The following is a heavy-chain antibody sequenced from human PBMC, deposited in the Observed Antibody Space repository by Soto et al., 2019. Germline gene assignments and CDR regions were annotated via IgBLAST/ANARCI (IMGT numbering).Heavy chain of an antibody. D-gene: IGHD3-3*01. CDR2: IYHSGGT. Sequence: PSETLSLTCAVSGGSISSSNWWSWVRQPPGKGLEWIGEIYHSGGTKYNPSLKSRVDMSLDMSKNQFSLRLSSVTAADTAVYYCARGQRFSDSFDPWGQGTLVTVSS. CDR3: ARGQRFSDSFDP. V-gene: IGHV4-4*02. CDR1: GGSISSSNW. J-gene: IGHJ5*02.